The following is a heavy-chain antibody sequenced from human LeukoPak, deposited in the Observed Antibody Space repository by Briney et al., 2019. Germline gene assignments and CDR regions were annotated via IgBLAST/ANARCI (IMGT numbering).Heavy chain of an antibody. CDR2: IYYSGST. CDR1: GCSIRSYY. CDR3: ARHQYQLLFSAFDI. V-gene: IGHV4-59*01. Sequence: SETLSLTCTVSGCSIRSYYWSWIRQPPGKELEWIGYIYYSGSTNYNPSLKSRVTISVDTSKNQFSLKLSSVTAADTAVYYCARHQYQLLFSAFDIWGQGTMVTVSS. J-gene: IGHJ3*02. D-gene: IGHD2-2*01.